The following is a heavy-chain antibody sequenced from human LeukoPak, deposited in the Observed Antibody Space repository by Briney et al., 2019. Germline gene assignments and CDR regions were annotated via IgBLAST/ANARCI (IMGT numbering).Heavy chain of an antibody. CDR3: ARDPHKLYFGYYYMDV. CDR1: GGSISSSNW. J-gene: IGHJ6*03. D-gene: IGHD3-9*01. V-gene: IGHV4-4*02. CDR2: IYHSGST. Sequence: PSGTLSLTCAVSGGSISSSNWWSWVRQPPGKGLEWIGEIYHSGSTNYNPSPKSRVTISVDTSKNQFSLKLSSVTAADTAVYYCARDPHKLYFGYYYMDVWGKGTTVTVSS.